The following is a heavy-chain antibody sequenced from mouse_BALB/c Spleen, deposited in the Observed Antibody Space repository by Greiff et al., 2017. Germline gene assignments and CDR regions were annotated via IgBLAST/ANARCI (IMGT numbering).Heavy chain of an antibody. Sequence: EVHLVESGGGLVQPGGSRKLSCAASGFTFSDYGMAWVRQAPGKGPEWVAFISNLAYSIYYADTVTGRFTISREKAKNTLYLEMSSLRSEDTAMYYCARADGYYMDYWGQGTSVTVSS. D-gene: IGHD2-3*01. CDR2: ISNLAYSI. V-gene: IGHV5-15*02. J-gene: IGHJ4*01. CDR1: GFTFSDYG. CDR3: ARADGYYMDY.